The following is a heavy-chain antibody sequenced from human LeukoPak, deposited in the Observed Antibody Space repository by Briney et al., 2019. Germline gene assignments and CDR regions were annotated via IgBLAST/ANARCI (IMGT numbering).Heavy chain of an antibody. CDR1: GFTFDDYA. Sequence: GGSLRLSCAASGFTFDDYAMHWVRQAPGRGLEWVSRITWNSGIIDYADSVKGRFTISRDDAKNSLYLQMNSLRAEDTALYYCAKSSGDSYFDYWGQGTLVTVSS. V-gene: IGHV3-9*01. CDR3: AKSSGDSYFDY. CDR2: ITWNSGII. J-gene: IGHJ4*02. D-gene: IGHD3-10*01.